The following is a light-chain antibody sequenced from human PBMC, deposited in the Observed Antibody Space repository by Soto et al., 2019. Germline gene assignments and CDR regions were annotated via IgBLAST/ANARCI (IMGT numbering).Light chain of an antibody. CDR2: DAS. CDR3: QPRKNWLLS. Sequence: IVLTQSQATLSLSPGERATLSCRASQSVSSYLAWYQQKPWQAPRLLIYDASKSATGIPARFSGSGSGTDFTLTISSLEPEDFAHYYCQPRKNWLLSFGGGTKVEIK. CDR1: QSVSSY. V-gene: IGKV3-11*01. J-gene: IGKJ4*01.